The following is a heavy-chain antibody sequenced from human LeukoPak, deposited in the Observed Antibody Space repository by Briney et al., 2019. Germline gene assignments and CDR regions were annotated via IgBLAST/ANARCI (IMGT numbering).Heavy chain of an antibody. CDR2: ISGSGGST. CDR1: GFTFSSYA. Sequence: QAGGSLRLSCAASGFTFSSYAMSWVRQAPGKGLEWVSAISGSGGSTYYADSVKGRFTISRDKSKNTLYLQMNSLRAEDTAVYYCAKWVADGSGTPQDYYYYGMDVWGQGTTVTVSS. J-gene: IGHJ6*02. V-gene: IGHV3-23*01. D-gene: IGHD3-10*01. CDR3: AKWVADGSGTPQDYYYYGMDV.